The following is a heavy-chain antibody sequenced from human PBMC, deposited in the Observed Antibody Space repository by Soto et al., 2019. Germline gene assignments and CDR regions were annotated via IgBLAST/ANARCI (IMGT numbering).Heavy chain of an antibody. Sequence: QVQRVQSGAEVKKPGASVKVSCKASGYTFTGYSVGWVRQAPGQGLEWMGWISAYSGDTYYAQRFQDRLTMTTDASTSTAYMELTSLRSDDTAVYYCARPSGSYGDYAWSLKYWGQGTLVTVSS. CDR1: GYTFTGYS. D-gene: IGHD4-17*01. CDR2: ISAYSGDT. J-gene: IGHJ4*02. CDR3: ARPSGSYGDYAWSLKY. V-gene: IGHV1-18*01.